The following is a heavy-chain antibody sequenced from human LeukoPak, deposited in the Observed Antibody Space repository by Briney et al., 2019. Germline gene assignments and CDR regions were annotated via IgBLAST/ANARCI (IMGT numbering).Heavy chain of an antibody. CDR1: GYTFTSYY. CDR2: INPSGGST. CDR3: ARDLGRRDTATMS. D-gene: IGHD5-18*01. J-gene: IGHJ4*02. Sequence: ASVKVSCKASGYTFTSYYMHWVRQAPGQGLEWMGIINPSGGSTSYAQKFQGRVTMTRDTSISTAYMELSRLRSDDTAVYYCARDLGRRDTATMSWGQGTLVTVSS. V-gene: IGHV1-46*01.